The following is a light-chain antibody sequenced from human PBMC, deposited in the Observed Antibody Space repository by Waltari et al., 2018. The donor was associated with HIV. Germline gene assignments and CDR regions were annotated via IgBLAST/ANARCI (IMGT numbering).Light chain of an antibody. CDR2: KAS. Sequence: DIQMTQSPSTLSTSVGDRVTITCRASQSIGTWLAWYQQKPGNAPKLLIYKASSLGNGVPSRFSGSGSETEFTLTINSLQPDDFATYYCQHYNTSSPWTLGQGTKVDIK. CDR3: QHYNTSSPWT. CDR1: QSIGTW. J-gene: IGKJ1*01. V-gene: IGKV1-5*03.